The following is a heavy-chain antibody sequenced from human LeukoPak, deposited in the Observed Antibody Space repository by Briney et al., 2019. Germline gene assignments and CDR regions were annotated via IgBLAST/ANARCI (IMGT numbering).Heavy chain of an antibody. J-gene: IGHJ4*02. CDR2: ISVYNGDT. V-gene: IGHV1-18*01. Sequence: ASVKVSCKASGYNFTNYRISWVRQAPGHGLEWMGWISVYNGDTNYAWKLQDRVTLTTDTSTNTAYLELRSLRSDDTAFYFCARAPSFGDYGGDYWGQGTLVTVSS. CDR3: ARAPSFGDYGGDY. D-gene: IGHD4-17*01. CDR1: GYNFTNYR.